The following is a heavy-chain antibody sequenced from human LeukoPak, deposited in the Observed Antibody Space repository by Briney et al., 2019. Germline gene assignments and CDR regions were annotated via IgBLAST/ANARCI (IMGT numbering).Heavy chain of an antibody. CDR2: INHSGST. CDR1: GGSFSGYY. V-gene: IGHV4-34*01. D-gene: IGHD4-17*01. CDR3: ARPPGDVYWYFDL. Sequence: SETLSLTCAVYGGSFSGYYWSWIRQPPGKGLEWIGEINHSGSTNCNPSLKSRVTISVDTSKNQFSLKLSSVTAADTAVYYCARPPGDVYWYFDLWGRGTLVTVSS. J-gene: IGHJ2*01.